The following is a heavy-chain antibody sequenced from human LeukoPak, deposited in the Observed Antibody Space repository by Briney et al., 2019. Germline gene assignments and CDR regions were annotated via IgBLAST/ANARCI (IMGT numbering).Heavy chain of an antibody. J-gene: IGHJ4*02. CDR2: ISYDGSNK. CDR1: GFTFSSYA. V-gene: IGHV3-30-3*01. D-gene: IGHD6-13*01. Sequence: GGSLRLSCAASGFTFSSYAMHWVRQAPGKGLEWVAVISYDGSNKYYADSVKGRFTISRDNSKNTLYLQMNSLRAEDTAVYYCARGFSSSSWPFRYWGQGTLVTVSS. CDR3: ARGFSSSSWPFRY.